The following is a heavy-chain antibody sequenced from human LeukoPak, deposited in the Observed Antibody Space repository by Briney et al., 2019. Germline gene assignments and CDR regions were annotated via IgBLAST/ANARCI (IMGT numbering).Heavy chain of an antibody. CDR2: IYYSGST. D-gene: IGHD3-3*01. V-gene: IGHV4-31*03. CDR3: ARATVEWFNQMNWFDP. Sequence: SETPSLTCTVSGVSISSGGYYWSWIRQHPGKGLEWIGYIYYSGSTYYNPSLKSRVTISVDTSKNQFSLKLSSVTAADTAVYYCARATVEWFNQMNWFDPWGQGTLVTVSS. CDR1: GVSISSGGYY. J-gene: IGHJ5*02.